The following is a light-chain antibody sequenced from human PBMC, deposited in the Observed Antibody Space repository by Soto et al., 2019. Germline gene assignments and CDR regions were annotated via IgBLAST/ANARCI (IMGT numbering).Light chain of an antibody. J-gene: IGKJ4*01. CDR3: QQYNDWPLT. Sequence: EIVMTQSPATLSVSPGERATLSCRASQSINNNLAWYQQKRGQGPRLLIYGASSRATGTPARFSGSGSGTGFTLTISSLQSEDFAIYYCQQYNDWPLTYSGGTKVDIK. CDR1: QSINNN. CDR2: GAS. V-gene: IGKV3-15*01.